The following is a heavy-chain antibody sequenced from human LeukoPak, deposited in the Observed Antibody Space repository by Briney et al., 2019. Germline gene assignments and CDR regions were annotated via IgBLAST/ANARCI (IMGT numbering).Heavy chain of an antibody. Sequence: GGSLRLSCAASGFTFSSYAMHWVRQAPGKGLEWVAVISYDGSNKYYADSVKGRFTISRDNSKNTLYLQMNSLRAEDTAVYYCARGPRIARFDPWGQGTLVTVSS. CDR2: ISYDGSNK. J-gene: IGHJ5*02. CDR3: ARGPRIARFDP. D-gene: IGHD6-13*01. V-gene: IGHV3-30*04. CDR1: GFTFSSYA.